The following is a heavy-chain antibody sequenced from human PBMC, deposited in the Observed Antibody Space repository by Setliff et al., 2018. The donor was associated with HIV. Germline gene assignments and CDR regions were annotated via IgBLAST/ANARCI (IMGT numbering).Heavy chain of an antibody. CDR3: ARVISSWSAYYIDY. V-gene: IGHV4-59*01. Sequence: PSETLSLTCTVSGGSISSYYWSWIRPPPGKGLEWIGYIYYSGSTNYNPSLKSRVTISVDTSKNQFSLKLSSVTAADTAVYYCARVISSWSAYYIDYWGQGTLVTVSS. CDR1: GGSISSYY. J-gene: IGHJ4*02. CDR2: IYYSGST. D-gene: IGHD3-3*01.